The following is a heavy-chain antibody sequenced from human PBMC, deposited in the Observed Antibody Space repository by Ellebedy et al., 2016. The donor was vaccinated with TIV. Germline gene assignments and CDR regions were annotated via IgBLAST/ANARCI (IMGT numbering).Heavy chain of an antibody. Sequence: ASVKVSXXASGYTFTSYGISWVRQAPGQGLEWMGWISAYNGNTKYAQKLQGRVTMTTDTSTSTAYMELRSLRSDDTAVYYCASSDSGSYEPAFDIWGQGTMVTVSS. V-gene: IGHV1-18*01. D-gene: IGHD1-26*01. CDR2: ISAYNGNT. J-gene: IGHJ3*02. CDR1: GYTFTSYG. CDR3: ASSDSGSYEPAFDI.